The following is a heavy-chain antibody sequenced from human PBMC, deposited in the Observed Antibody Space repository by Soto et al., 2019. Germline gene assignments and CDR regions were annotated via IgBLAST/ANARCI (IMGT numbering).Heavy chain of an antibody. D-gene: IGHD3-22*01. CDR1: GGSISSSSYY. J-gene: IGHJ6*02. CDR3: AGGDYYHSSGYYFYYYTMDV. Sequence: PSETLSLTCTVSGGSISSSSYYWGWIRQPPGKGLEWIGNVYYGGSTYYKPSLKSRVTISVETSKNQFSLKLSSVTAADTAVYYCAGGDYYHSSGYYFYYYTMDVWGQGTTVTVSS. CDR2: VYYGGST. V-gene: IGHV4-39*01.